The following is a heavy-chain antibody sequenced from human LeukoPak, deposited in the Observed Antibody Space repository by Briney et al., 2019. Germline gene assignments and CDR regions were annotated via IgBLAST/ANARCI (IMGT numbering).Heavy chain of an antibody. D-gene: IGHD3-22*01. V-gene: IGHV4-59*01. Sequence: LETLSLTCTVSGGSISNYYWSWIRQPPGKGLEWIGYIYYSGSTNYNPSLKSRVTISVDTSKNQFSLNLSSVTAADTAMYYCARDRSPEGYYDSSHWDYYHGMDVWGQGTTVTVS. CDR2: IYYSGST. CDR1: GGSISNYY. J-gene: IGHJ6*02. CDR3: ARDRSPEGYYDSSHWDYYHGMDV.